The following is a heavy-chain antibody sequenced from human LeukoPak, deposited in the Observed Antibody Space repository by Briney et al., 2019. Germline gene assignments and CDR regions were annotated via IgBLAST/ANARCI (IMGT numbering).Heavy chain of an antibody. Sequence: GASVKVSCKTSVYTFTSNYIHWVRQAPGQGPEWMGAIHPSGGSTSYAQKFQDRVTMTRDTSTSTVYMDLSSLRSEDTAVYYCARNDRGAFDIWGQGTMVTVSS. CDR3: ARNDRGAFDI. V-gene: IGHV1-46*01. D-gene: IGHD3-22*01. CDR2: IHPSGGST. CDR1: VYTFTSNY. J-gene: IGHJ3*02.